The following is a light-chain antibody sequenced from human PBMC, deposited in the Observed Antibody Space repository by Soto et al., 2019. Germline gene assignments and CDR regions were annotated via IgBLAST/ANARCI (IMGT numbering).Light chain of an antibody. CDR2: AAS. CDR1: QDIAIY. J-gene: IGKJ5*01. V-gene: IGKV1-9*01. CDR3: QQLNAYPLT. Sequence: IQLTQSPSSLSASVGDRVTITCRASQDIAIYLAWYQQKPGEAPKLLIYAASTLYGGVPARFSGSGSGTDFTLTISNLQPEDFATYYCQQLNAYPLTFGQGTRLENK.